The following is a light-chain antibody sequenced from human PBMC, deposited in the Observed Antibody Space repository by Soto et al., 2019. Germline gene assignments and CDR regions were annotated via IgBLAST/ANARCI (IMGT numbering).Light chain of an antibody. J-gene: IGKJ2*01. V-gene: IGKV1-5*01. CDR2: DAS. CDR1: QNISVW. Sequence: DIKMTQSPSTLSASVGDGATITCRASQNISVWLAWYQQRPGKAPKLLIYDASSLETGVPSRFSGSGSGTEFTLTIRSLQPDDFANYYCQQYDSSSLTFGQGTKLEIK. CDR3: QQYDSSSLT.